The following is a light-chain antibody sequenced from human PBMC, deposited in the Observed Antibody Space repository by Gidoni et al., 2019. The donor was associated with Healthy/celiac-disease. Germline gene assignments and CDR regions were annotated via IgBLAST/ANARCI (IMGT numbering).Light chain of an antibody. J-gene: IGKJ5*01. CDR3: QQRSNWPPLT. CDR1: QSVSSY. CDR2: DAS. Sequence: ELVLTQSPATLSLSPGERATLSCRASQSVSSYLAWYQQKPGQAPRLLIYDASNRATGIQARFSGSGSGTDFTLTISSLEPEDFAVYYCQQRSNWPPLTFXQXTRLEIK. V-gene: IGKV3-11*01.